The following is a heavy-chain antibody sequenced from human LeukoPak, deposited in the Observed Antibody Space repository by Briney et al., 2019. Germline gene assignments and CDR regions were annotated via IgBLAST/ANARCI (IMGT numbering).Heavy chain of an antibody. V-gene: IGHV4-34*01. Sequence: SETLSLTCAVYGGSLSGYSWSWIRQPPGKGLEWIGEINHSGSTNYNPSLKSRVTISVDTSKNQFSLKLKSVTAADTAVYYCARRTYTSGWPFDYWGQGTLVTVST. CDR1: GGSLSGYS. CDR3: ARRTYTSGWPFDY. D-gene: IGHD6-19*01. CDR2: INHSGST. J-gene: IGHJ4*02.